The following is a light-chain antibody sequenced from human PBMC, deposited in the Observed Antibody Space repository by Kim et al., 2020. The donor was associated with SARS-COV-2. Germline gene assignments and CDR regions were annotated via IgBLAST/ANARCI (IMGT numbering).Light chain of an antibody. CDR3: SSFLITNTLD. Sequence: GQSITISCHDKSNDVGGYNVVSWYQQHPGKAPKLIIFDVSRRPSGVSDRFSGSKSGNTASLTISELQAEDEADYYCSSFLITNTLDFGTGTKVTVL. J-gene: IGLJ1*01. CDR1: SNDVGGYNV. CDR2: DVS. V-gene: IGLV2-14*03.